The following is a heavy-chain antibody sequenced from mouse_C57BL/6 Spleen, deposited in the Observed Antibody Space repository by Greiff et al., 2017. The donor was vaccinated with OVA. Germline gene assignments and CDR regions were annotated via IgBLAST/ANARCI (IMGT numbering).Heavy chain of an antibody. V-gene: IGHV5-17*01. CDR1: GFTFSDYG. Sequence: EVKVVESGGGLVKPGGSLKLSCAASGFTFSDYGMHWVRQAPEKGLEWVAYISSGSSTIYYADTVKGRFTISRDNAKNTLFLQMTNLRSEDTAMYYCARDYGRSRYYAMDYWGQGTTVTVSS. D-gene: IGHD1-1*01. CDR2: ISSGSSTI. J-gene: IGHJ4*01. CDR3: ARDYGRSRYYAMDY.